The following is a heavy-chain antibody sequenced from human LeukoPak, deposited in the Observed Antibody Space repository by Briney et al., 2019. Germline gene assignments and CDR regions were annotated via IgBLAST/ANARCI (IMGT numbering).Heavy chain of an antibody. Sequence: AXXKVSCKASGYTFTGYYMHWVRQAPGQGLEWMGWINPNSDDTNYAQKFQGRVTMTRDTSISIAYMELGRLTSDDTAVYYCARSNVVGVTSPWYFDYWGQGTLVTVSS. V-gene: IGHV1-2*02. CDR1: GYTFTGYY. D-gene: IGHD2-15*01. CDR2: INPNSDDT. CDR3: ARSNVVGVTSPWYFDY. J-gene: IGHJ4*02.